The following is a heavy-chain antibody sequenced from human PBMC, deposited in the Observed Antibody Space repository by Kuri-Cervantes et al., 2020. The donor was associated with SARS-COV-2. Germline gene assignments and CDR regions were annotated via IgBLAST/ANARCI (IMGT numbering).Heavy chain of an antibody. CDR1: GFTFSSYS. V-gene: IGHV3-21*04. D-gene: IGHD6-19*01. CDR2: ISSSSSYI. J-gene: IGHJ4*02. CDR3: AKDSSGWLGSLNDY. Sequence: GESLKISCAASGFTFSSYSMNWVRQAPGKGLEWVSSISSSSSYIYYADSVKGRFTISRDNAKNSLYLQMNSLRAEDTAVYYCAKDSSGWLGSLNDYWGQGTLVTVSS.